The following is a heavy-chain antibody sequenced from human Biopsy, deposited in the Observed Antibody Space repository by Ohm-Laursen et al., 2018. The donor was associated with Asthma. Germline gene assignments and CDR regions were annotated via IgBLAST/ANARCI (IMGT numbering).Heavy chain of an antibody. CDR3: ARQSGQDYGDSSGFDI. CDR2: IKEDGSEK. J-gene: IGHJ3*02. D-gene: IGHD3-22*01. CDR1: GFTFSTSC. V-gene: IGHV3-7*02. Sequence: SLRLSCAASGFTFSTSCMTWVRQAPGKGLEWVANIKEDGSEKNYVDSVKGRFTISRDDSRNRLYLQINRLTVEDSAVYFCARQSGQDYGDSSGFDIWGQGTKVAVSS.